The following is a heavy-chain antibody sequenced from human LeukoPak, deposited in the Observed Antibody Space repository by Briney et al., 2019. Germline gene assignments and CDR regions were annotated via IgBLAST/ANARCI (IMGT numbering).Heavy chain of an antibody. D-gene: IGHD3-3*01. CDR3: ARGGITIFGVVIYMDV. CDR2: VNQDGSGK. J-gene: IGHJ6*03. V-gene: IGHV3-7*03. Sequence: GGSLRLSCAASGFTFSSYAMSWVRQAPGKGLEWEANVNQDGSGKYYVDSVKGRFTISKDNAKNSLYLQMNSLRAEDTALYYCARGGITIFGVVIYMDVWGKGTTVTVSS. CDR1: GFTFSSYA.